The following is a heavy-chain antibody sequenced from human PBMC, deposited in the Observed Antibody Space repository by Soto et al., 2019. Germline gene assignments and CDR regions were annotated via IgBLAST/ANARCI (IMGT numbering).Heavy chain of an antibody. J-gene: IGHJ4*02. V-gene: IGHV3-30-3*01. Sequence: QVQLVESGGGVVQPGRSLRLSCAASGFTFSSYAMHWVRQAPGKGLEWVAVISYDGSNKYYADSVKGRFSISRDNSKNTLYLQMNSLRAKDTAVYYCARDFSAAGYWGQGTLVTVSS. CDR3: ARDFSAAGY. CDR2: ISYDGSNK. D-gene: IGHD3-10*01. CDR1: GFTFSSYA.